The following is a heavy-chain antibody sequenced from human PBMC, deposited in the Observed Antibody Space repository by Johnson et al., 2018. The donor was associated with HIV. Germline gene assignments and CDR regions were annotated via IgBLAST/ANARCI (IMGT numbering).Heavy chain of an antibody. Sequence: EVHLVESGGGVERPGGSLRLSCAASGFTFDDYAMSWVRQAPGKGLEWVSGINWNGARTGYADSVKGRFTISRDNAKNSLYLHMNSLRAEDTALYYCARGPELELQFSHAFEFGGQGTRVSVSS. D-gene: IGHD1-7*01. CDR2: INWNGART. CDR3: ARGPELELQFSHAFEF. J-gene: IGHJ3*01. V-gene: IGHV3-20*04. CDR1: GFTFDDYA.